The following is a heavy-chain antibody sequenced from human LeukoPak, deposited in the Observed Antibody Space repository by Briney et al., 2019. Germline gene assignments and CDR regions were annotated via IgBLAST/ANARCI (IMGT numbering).Heavy chain of an antibody. J-gene: IGHJ6*02. CDR1: GGSISSYY. CDR2: IYYSWST. CDR3: ARGHYYGSVYYGMDV. Sequence: KASETLSLTCTVSGGSISSYYWSWIRQPPGKGPEWIGYIYYSWSTNYNPSLNSRVTISIDTSKNQFSLKLSSVTAPDTAVYYCARGHYYGSVYYGMDVWGQGTTVTVSS. V-gene: IGHV4-59*08. D-gene: IGHD3-10*01.